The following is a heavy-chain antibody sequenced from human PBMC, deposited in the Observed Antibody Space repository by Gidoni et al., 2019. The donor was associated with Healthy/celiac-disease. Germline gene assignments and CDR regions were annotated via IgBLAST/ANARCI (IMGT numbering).Heavy chain of an antibody. J-gene: IGHJ3*02. CDR3: AREDLQLLDREWLPRAFDI. CDR1: GLPFSSYS. D-gene: IGHD5-12*01. V-gene: IGHV3-21*01. Sequence: EVQLVESGGGLVKPGGSLRLSCAASGLPFSSYSMNWVRQAPGKGLEWVSSISSSSSYIYYADSVKGRFTISRDNAKNSLYLQMNSLRAEDTAVYYCAREDLQLLDREWLPRAFDIWGQGTMVTVSS. CDR2: ISSSSSYI.